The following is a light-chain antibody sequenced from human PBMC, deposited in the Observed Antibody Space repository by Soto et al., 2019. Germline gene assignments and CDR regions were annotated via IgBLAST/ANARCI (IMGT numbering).Light chain of an antibody. CDR1: QSVLYSSNNKNY. J-gene: IGKJ1*01. Sequence: DIVMTQSPDSLSVSLGERATINCKSSQSVLYSSNNKNYLAWYQQKLGQPPKLLIYWASTRESGVPDRFSGSGSGTDFTLTISSLQAEDVAVYYCQQYYSPPPWTFGQGTKVEIK. V-gene: IGKV4-1*01. CDR2: WAS. CDR3: QQYYSPPPWT.